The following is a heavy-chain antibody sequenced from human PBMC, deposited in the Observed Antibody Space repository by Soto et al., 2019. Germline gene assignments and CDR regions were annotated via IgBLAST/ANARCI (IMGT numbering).Heavy chain of an antibody. CDR3: ARAYTPFYCSSTSCYTWFDP. V-gene: IGHV1-69*01. CDR1: GGTFSSYA. D-gene: IGHD2-2*02. CDR2: IIPIFGTA. J-gene: IGHJ5*02. Sequence: QVQLVQSGAEVKKPGSSVKVSCKASGGTFSSYAISWVRQAPGQGLEWMGGIIPIFGTANYAQKFQGRVTITADESTSTAYMELSSLRSEDTAVYYWARAYTPFYCSSTSCYTWFDPWGQGTLVTVSS.